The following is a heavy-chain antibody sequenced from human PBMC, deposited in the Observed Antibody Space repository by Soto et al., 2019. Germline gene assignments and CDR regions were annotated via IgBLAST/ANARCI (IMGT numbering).Heavy chain of an antibody. J-gene: IGHJ5*02. CDR3: ARDPYYYDSSGSAPLWWFDP. CDR2: IIPIFGTA. CDR1: GGTFSSYA. V-gene: IGHV1-69*13. Sequence: SVKVSCKASGGTFSSYAISWVRQAPGQGLEWMGGIIPIFGTANYAQKFQGRVTITADESTSTAYMELSSLRSEDTAVYYCARDPYYYDSSGSAPLWWFDPWGQGTLVTVSS. D-gene: IGHD3-22*01.